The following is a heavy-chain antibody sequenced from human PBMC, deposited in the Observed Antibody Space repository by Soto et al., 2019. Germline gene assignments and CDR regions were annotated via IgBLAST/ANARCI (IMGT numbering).Heavy chain of an antibody. D-gene: IGHD6-19*01. CDR1: GDSVSSNSAA. V-gene: IGHV6-1*01. CDR3: ARGVVAVAGRFRYFDL. CDR2: TYYRSKWYN. J-gene: IGHJ2*01. Sequence: SQTLSLTCAISGDSVSSNSAAWNWIRQSPSRGLEWLGRTYYRSKWYNDYAVSVKSRITINPDTSKNQFSLQLNSVTPEDTAVNYCARGVVAVAGRFRYFDLWGRGTLVTVSS.